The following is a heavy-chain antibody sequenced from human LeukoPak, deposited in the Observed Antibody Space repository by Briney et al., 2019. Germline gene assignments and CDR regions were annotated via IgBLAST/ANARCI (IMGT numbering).Heavy chain of an antibody. Sequence: SETLSLTCSVSVGSISSYYWSWLRQPPGKGLEWIGYIYYSGSTNYNPSLKSRVTISVDTSKNQFSLKLSSVTAADTAVYYCATSPIQLWLPFDYWGQGTLVTVSS. CDR3: ATSPIQLWLPFDY. CDR1: VGSISSYY. J-gene: IGHJ4*02. V-gene: IGHV4-59*01. CDR2: IYYSGST. D-gene: IGHD5-18*01.